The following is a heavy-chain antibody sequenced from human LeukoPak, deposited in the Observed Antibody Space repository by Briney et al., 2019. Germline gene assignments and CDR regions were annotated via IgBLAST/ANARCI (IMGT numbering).Heavy chain of an antibody. CDR2: INPNSGGT. V-gene: IGHV1-2*02. J-gene: IGHJ6*02. D-gene: IGHD3-3*01. CDR1: GYTFTGYY. Sequence: ASVKVSCKASGYTFTGYYIHWVRQAPGQGLEWMGWINPNSGGTNYAQKFQGRVTVTRDTSISTAYMELSRLKSDDTAVYYCARGGQSRFLEWLSFDLDVWGQGTTVTVSS. CDR3: ARGGQSRFLEWLSFDLDV.